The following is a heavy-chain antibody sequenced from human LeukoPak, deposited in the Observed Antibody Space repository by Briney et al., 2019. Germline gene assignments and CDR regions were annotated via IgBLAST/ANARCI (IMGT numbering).Heavy chain of an antibody. J-gene: IGHJ4*02. CDR2: IYYSGST. Sequence: SETLSLTCTVSGGSISSSSYYWGWIRQPPGKGLEWIGSIYYSGSTYYNPSLKSRVTMSVDTSKNQFSLKLSSVTAADTAVYYCARERGSSSWYDYWGQGTLVTVSS. CDR3: ARERGSSSWYDY. D-gene: IGHD6-13*01. V-gene: IGHV4-39*07. CDR1: GGSISSSSYY.